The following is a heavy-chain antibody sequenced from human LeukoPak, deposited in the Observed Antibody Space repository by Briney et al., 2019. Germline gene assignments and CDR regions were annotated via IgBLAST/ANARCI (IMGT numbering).Heavy chain of an antibody. CDR1: GYTFTGYY. CDR2: INPNSGGT. D-gene: IGHD2-2*01. Sequence: ASVKVSCKASGYTFTGYYMHWVRQAPGQGLEWMGWINPNSGGTTYAKKFQGSVTLTRDTSISTAYMELSRLRSDDTAVYYWARASVVVPAAPVYWGQGTLVTVSS. CDR3: ARASVVVPAAPVY. J-gene: IGHJ4*02. V-gene: IGHV1-2*02.